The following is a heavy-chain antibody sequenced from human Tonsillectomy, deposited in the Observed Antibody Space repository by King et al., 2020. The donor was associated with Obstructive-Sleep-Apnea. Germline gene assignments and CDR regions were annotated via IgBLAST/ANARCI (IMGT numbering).Heavy chain of an antibody. Sequence: VQLQQWGAGLLKPSETLSLTCAVYGGSFSDYYWSWIRQPPGKGLEWIGEVNHSGSTNYSPSLKSRVTISGDMSKNQFSLKLNSVTAADTAVYYCARGSGAADVNWFDPWGQGALVTVSS. J-gene: IGHJ5*02. CDR1: GGSFSDYY. D-gene: IGHD6-13*01. V-gene: IGHV4-34*01. CDR2: VNHSGST. CDR3: ARGSGAADVNWFDP.